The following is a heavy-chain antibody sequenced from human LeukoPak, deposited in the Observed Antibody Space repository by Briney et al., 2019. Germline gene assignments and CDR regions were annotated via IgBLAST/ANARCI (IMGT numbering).Heavy chain of an antibody. CDR1: GYTLTELS. V-gene: IGHV1-24*01. Sequence: ASVKVSCKVSGYTLTELSMHWVRQAPGKGLEWMGGFDPEDGETIYAQKFQGRVTMTEDTSTDTAYMELSSLRSEDTAVYYCATVYRSITSGGVIHFFDYWGQGTLVTVSS. J-gene: IGHJ4*02. CDR3: ATVYRSITSGGVIHFFDY. D-gene: IGHD3-16*02. CDR2: FDPEDGET.